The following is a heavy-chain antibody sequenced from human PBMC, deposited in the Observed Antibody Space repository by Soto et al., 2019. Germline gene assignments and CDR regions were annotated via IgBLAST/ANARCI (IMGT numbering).Heavy chain of an antibody. CDR1: GGSISSGDYY. V-gene: IGHV4-31*03. CDR2: IYYSGNT. J-gene: IGHJ5*02. D-gene: IGHD3-3*01. CDR3: ARWWSGSRQGFDP. Sequence: QVQLQESGPGLVKPSQTLSLTCTVSGGSISSGDYYWIWIRQHPGKGRGWIGYIYYSGNTYYNPSLKSRVTISVDTSKNQFSLKLSSVTAADTAVYYCARWWSGSRQGFDPWGQGTLVTVSS.